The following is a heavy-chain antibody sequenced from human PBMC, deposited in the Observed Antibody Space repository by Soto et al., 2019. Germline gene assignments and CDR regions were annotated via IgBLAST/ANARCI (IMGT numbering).Heavy chain of an antibody. CDR2: IRNEINGYTI. Sequence: EEQLVESGGGLVQPGGSLRLSCVGSGFTFTDYYMDWVRQAPGKGLEWLGRIRNEINGYTIDYAASVKGRFSISRDDSKRSAYLQMNSLTTGDTAVYYCARDYGEGVLDLWGQGTLVTVSS. CDR1: GFTFTDYY. CDR3: ARDYGEGVLDL. J-gene: IGHJ5*02. D-gene: IGHD4-17*01. V-gene: IGHV3-72*01.